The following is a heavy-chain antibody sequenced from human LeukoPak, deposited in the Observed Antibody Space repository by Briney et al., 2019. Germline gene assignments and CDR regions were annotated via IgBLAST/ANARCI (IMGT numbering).Heavy chain of an antibody. V-gene: IGHV4-39*01. J-gene: IGHJ5*02. Sequence: SETLSLTCSVSGGSISSSRSFWGWMRQPPGKGLEWIGTVYYTGNTHYNPSLKCRVTISVDPSKTQFSLQLNSVPAADTAVYYCARRVVAAAAGKVNWFDPWGQGTLVTVSS. CDR2: VYYTGNT. CDR3: ARRVVAAAAGKVNWFDP. CDR1: GGSISSSRSF. D-gene: IGHD6-13*01.